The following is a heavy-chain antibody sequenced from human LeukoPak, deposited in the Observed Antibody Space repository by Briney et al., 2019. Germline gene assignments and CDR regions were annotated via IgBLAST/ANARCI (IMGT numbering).Heavy chain of an antibody. D-gene: IGHD3-10*01. V-gene: IGHV4-59*01. CDR3: ARDSYYYGSGP. CDR1: GRSISSYY. J-gene: IGHJ5*02. CDR2: IYYSGST. Sequence: KPSDTLSLTCTVSGRSISSYYWSWLRHPPGKGLEWIGYIYYSGSTNYNPSLRSRVTISVDTSKNQFSLKVSSVTAADTAVYYCARDSYYYGSGPWGQGTLVTVSS.